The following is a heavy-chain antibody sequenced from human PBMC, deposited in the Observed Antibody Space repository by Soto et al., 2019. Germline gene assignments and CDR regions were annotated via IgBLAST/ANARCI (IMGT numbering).Heavy chain of an antibody. CDR1: GYTFTSYG. V-gene: IGHV1-18*01. CDR3: ARRQWLVFGYYYRMDV. D-gene: IGHD6-19*01. Sequence: QVQLVQSGAEVKKPGASVKVSCKASGYTFTSYGISWVRQAPGQGLEWMGWTSAYKGNTNYAQKLQGRVTMTTDTSQSTAYMELSRLRSADTAAYYCARRQWLVFGYYYRMDVWRQGTTVTVSS. CDR2: TSAYKGNT. J-gene: IGHJ6*02.